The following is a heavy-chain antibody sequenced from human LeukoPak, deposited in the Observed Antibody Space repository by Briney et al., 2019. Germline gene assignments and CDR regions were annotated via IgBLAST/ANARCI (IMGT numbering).Heavy chain of an antibody. Sequence: ASVKVSCKASGYTFTSYGISWVRQAPGQGLEWMGWISAYNGNTNYAQKLQGRVTMTTDTSTSTAYMELRSLRSDDTAVYYCARGFFMTRWPQLMAGDYWGQGTLVTVSS. CDR3: ARGFFMTRWPQLMAGDY. V-gene: IGHV1-18*01. D-gene: IGHD5-24*01. CDR2: ISAYNGNT. J-gene: IGHJ4*02. CDR1: GYTFTSYG.